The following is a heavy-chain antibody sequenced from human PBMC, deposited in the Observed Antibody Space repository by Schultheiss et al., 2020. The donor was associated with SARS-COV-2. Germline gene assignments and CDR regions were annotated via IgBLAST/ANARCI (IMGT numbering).Heavy chain of an antibody. CDR3: ARAHRLTIFGVVGYFDY. CDR2: IYYSGST. V-gene: IGHV4-59*01. D-gene: IGHD3-3*01. CDR1: GGSISSYY. Sequence: SQTLSLTCTVSGGSISSYYWSWIRQPPGKGLEWIGYIYYSGSTNYNPSLKSRVTISVDKSKNQFSLKLSSVTAADTAVYYCARAHRLTIFGVVGYFDYWGQGTLVTVSS. J-gene: IGHJ4*02.